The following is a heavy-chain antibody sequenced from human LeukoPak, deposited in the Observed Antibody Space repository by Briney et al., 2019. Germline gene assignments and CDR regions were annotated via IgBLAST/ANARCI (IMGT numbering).Heavy chain of an antibody. CDR2: INHSGST. Sequence: SSETLSLTCTVSGGSISSYYWSWIRQPPGKGLEWIGEINHSGSTNYNPSLKSRVTISVDTSKNQFSLKLSSVTAADTAVYYCARKGTDYGGNWYFDLWGRGTLVTVSS. CDR1: GGSISSYY. J-gene: IGHJ2*01. D-gene: IGHD4-23*01. V-gene: IGHV4-34*01. CDR3: ARKGTDYGGNWYFDL.